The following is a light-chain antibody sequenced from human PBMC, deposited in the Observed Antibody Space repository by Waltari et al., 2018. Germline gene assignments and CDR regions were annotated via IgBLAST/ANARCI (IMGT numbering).Light chain of an antibody. J-gene: IGLJ2*01. CDR3: QSADSSGTYP. CDR1: ALPKQQ. Sequence: SYELTQPPSVSVSPGQTARITCSGDALPKQQAYWYQQKPGQAPVLVIYKDTERPSGIPERFSGSSSGTTVTLTISGVRAEDEADYYCQSADSSGTYPFGGGTKLTVL. V-gene: IGLV3-25*03. CDR2: KDT.